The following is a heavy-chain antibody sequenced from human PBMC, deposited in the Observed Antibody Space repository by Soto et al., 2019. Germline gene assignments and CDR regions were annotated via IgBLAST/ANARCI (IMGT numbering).Heavy chain of an antibody. V-gene: IGHV4-30-4*01. CDR3: ARVVITFGGVIVGYYYYGMDV. CDR2: ISSSGST. Sequence: TLSLTFTVSVGSLGSGDYYWIWILRPPGNGLEGIGYISSSGSTYYNPSLNSRVTISVYTSKNQFSLKLSSVTAADTAVYYCARVVITFGGVIVGYYYYGMDVWGQGTTVTVSS. CDR1: VGSLGSGDYY. J-gene: IGHJ6*01. D-gene: IGHD3-16*02.